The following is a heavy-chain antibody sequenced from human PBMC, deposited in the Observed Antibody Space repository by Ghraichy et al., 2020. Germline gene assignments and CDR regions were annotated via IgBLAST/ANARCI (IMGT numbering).Heavy chain of an antibody. CDR1: GFTFSSDW. J-gene: IGHJ3*02. CDR2: IKQDGSEK. V-gene: IGHV3-7*01. CDR3: ARERTYAFDI. Sequence: LSLTCAVSGFTFSSDWMTWVRQAPGKGLEWVANIKQDGSEKYYVDSVKGRFTISRDNAKNSLYLQMNSLRAEDTAVYYCARERTYAFDIWGQGTMVTVSS.